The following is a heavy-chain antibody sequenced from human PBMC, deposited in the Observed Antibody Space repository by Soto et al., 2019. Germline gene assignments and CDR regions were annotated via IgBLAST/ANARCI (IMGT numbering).Heavy chain of an antibody. CDR1: GYTFTGYY. J-gene: IGHJ4*02. CDR2: INPNSGGT. Sequence: AAVKVSCKASGYTFTGYYMHWVRQAPGQGLEWMGWINPNSGGTNYAQKFQGRVTMTRDTSISTAYMELSRLRSDDTAVYYCARVNVVVVAATREYYFDYWGQGTLVTVSS. D-gene: IGHD2-15*01. CDR3: ARVNVVVVAATREYYFDY. V-gene: IGHV1-2*02.